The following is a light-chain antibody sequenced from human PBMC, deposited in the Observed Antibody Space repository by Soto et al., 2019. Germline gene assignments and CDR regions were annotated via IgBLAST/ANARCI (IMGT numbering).Light chain of an antibody. CDR3: QQLNSYPRT. CDR2: AAS. Sequence: DIPLTQSPSFLSASVGDRVTITCRASQGISSYLAWYQQRPGKAPKLLIYAASTLQSGVPSRFSGSGSGTEFTLTISSRQPEDFATFYCQQLNSYPRTLGQGTKLEIK. J-gene: IGKJ2*01. CDR1: QGISSY. V-gene: IGKV1-9*01.